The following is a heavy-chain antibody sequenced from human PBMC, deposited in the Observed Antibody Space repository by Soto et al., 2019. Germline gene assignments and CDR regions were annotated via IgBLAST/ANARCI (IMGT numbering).Heavy chain of an antibody. J-gene: IGHJ6*02. D-gene: IGHD5-12*01. Sequence: GASVKVSCKASGGTLSSYAISWVRQAPGQGLEWMGGIIPIFGTANYAQKFQGRVTITADESTSTAYMELSSLRSEDTAVYYCARAEMATRADYYYGMDVWGQGTTVTVSS. CDR3: ARAEMATRADYYYGMDV. V-gene: IGHV1-69*13. CDR2: IIPIFGTA. CDR1: GGTLSSYA.